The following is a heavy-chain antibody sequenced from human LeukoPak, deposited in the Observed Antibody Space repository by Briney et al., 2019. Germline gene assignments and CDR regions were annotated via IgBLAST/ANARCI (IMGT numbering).Heavy chain of an antibody. J-gene: IGHJ3*02. CDR1: GYSGIELD. D-gene: IGHD3-3*01. CDR3: ATHTISGVVTYAFHM. V-gene: IGHV1-24*01. CDR2: FDREDGGT. Sequence: ASVKVSCKVSGYSGIELDMHWVRQAPGKGLEWMGGFDREDGGTIYARKFQGRVTMTEDTSTDTAYMELSSLTSEATAVYYCATHTISGVVTYAFHMWGRGTLVTVSS.